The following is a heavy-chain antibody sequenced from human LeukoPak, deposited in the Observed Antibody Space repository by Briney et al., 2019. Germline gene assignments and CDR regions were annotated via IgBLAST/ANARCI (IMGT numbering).Heavy chain of an antibody. J-gene: IGHJ4*02. CDR1: GGSISSYY. Sequence: SETLSPTCTVSGGSISSYYWSWIRQPPGKGLEWIGYIYYSGSTNYNPSLKSRVTISVDTSKNQFSLKLSSVTAADTAVYYCARAGHIGAAPTGYFDYWGQGTLVTVSS. CDR3: ARAGHIGAAPTGYFDY. D-gene: IGHD6-6*01. CDR2: IYYSGST. V-gene: IGHV4-59*01.